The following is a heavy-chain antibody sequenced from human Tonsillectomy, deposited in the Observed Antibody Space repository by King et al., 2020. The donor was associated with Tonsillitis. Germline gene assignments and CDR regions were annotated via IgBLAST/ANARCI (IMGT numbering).Heavy chain of an antibody. V-gene: IGHV4-30-4*01. D-gene: IGHD2-2*01. J-gene: IGHJ4*02. CDR1: GDSISSGDYY. CDR2: IYYSGSP. Sequence: VQLQESGPGLVKPSQTLSLTCNVSGDSISSGDYYWSWIRQPPGKGLEWIGYIYYSGSPYNNPSLRSRVAISVDTSKNQFSLKLSSVTAADTAVYYCARVRVVVPAAKPDFDYWGQGTLVTVSS. CDR3: ARVRVVVPAAKPDFDY.